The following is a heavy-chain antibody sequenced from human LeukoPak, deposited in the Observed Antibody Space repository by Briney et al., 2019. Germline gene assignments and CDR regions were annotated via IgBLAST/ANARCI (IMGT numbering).Heavy chain of an antibody. J-gene: IGHJ4*02. D-gene: IGHD1-26*01. CDR3: ASRVGATGSIDY. CDR1: GYTFTSYD. Sequence: VASVKVSCKASGYTFTSYDIYWVRQATGQGLEWMGWMNPNSGNTGYAQKFQGRVTMTRNTSISTAYMELSSLRSEDTAVYYCASRVGATGSIDYWGQGTLVTVSS. CDR2: MNPNSGNT. V-gene: IGHV1-8*01.